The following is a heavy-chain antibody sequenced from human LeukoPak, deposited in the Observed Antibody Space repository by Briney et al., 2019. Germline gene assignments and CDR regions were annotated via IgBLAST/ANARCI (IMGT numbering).Heavy chain of an antibody. V-gene: IGHV3-7*01. CDR1: GFTFSSYW. CDR2: IKEDGSEK. CDR3: ARVGAGGRKYFRSYYDR. Sequence: PGGSLRLSCAASGFTFSSYWMGWFRQAPGRGLEWVANIKEDGSEKNYVDSVKGRFSISRDNAENSLYLQMNSLRVEDTAMYYCARVGAGGRKYFRSYYDRWGQGTLVTVSS. D-gene: IGHD1-26*01. J-gene: IGHJ4*02.